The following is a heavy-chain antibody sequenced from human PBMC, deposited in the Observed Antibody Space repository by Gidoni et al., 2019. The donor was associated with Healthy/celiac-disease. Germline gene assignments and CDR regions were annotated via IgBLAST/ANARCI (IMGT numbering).Heavy chain of an antibody. CDR3: AREPTVTTWENYYGMDV. D-gene: IGHD4-17*01. CDR2: INHNSGGT. V-gene: IGHV1-2*02. Sequence: QVQLVQSGAEVKKPGASVKVSCKASGYTFTGYYMHWVRQAPGQGLEWMGGINHNSGGTNYAKKCQGRVTRTRDTSISTAYMELSRLRSDDTAVYYCAREPTVTTWENYYGMDVWGQGTTVTVSS. CDR1: GYTFTGYY. J-gene: IGHJ6*02.